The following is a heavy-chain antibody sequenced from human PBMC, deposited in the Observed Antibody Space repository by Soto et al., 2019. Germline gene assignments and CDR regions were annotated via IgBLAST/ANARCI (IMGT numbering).Heavy chain of an antibody. V-gene: IGHV3-48*02. J-gene: IGHJ6*02. CDR2: ISSSSSTI. Sequence: EVQLVESAGGLVQPGGSLRLSCATSGFTFSSYSMNWVRQAPGKGLEWVSYISSSSSTIYYADSVKGRFTISRDNVKNSLYLQMNSLRDEDTAVYYCARDPSGELELRWNYYYGMDVWGQGTTVTVSS. CDR1: GFTFSSYS. D-gene: IGHD1-7*01. CDR3: ARDPSGELELRWNYYYGMDV.